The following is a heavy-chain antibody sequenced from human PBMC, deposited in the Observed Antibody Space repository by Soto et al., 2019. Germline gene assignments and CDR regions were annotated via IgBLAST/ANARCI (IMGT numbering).Heavy chain of an antibody. CDR1: GFTFSSYA. V-gene: IGHV3-23*01. CDR2: ISGSGGST. D-gene: IGHD3-22*01. CDR3: AKDAYYDSSGYYGIYYYYGMDV. Sequence: EVQLLESGGGLVQPGGSLRLSCAASGFTFSSYAMSWVRQAPGKGLEWVSAISGSGGSTYYADSVKGRFTISRDNSKNTQYLQMNSLRAEDTDVYYCAKDAYYDSSGYYGIYYYYGMDVWGQGTTVTVSS. J-gene: IGHJ6*02.